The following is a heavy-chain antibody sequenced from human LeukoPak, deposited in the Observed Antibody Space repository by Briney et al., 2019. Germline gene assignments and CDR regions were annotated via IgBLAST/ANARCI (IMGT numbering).Heavy chain of an antibody. D-gene: IGHD6-6*01. J-gene: IGHJ5*02. CDR3: ARDKRIAARFTNWFDP. Sequence: GGSLRLSCAASGFTFSSYSMKWVRQAPGKGLEWVSSISSSSSYIYYADSVKGRFTISRDNAKNSLYLQMNSLRAEDTAVYYCARDKRIAARFTNWFDPWGQGTLVTVSS. CDR2: ISSSSSYI. CDR1: GFTFSSYS. V-gene: IGHV3-21*01.